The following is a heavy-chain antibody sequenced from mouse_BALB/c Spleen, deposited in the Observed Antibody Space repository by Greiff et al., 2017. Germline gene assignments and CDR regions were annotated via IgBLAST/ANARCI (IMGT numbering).Heavy chain of an antibody. CDR1: GFDFSRYW. V-gene: IGHV4-1*02. CDR2: INPDSSTI. Sequence: EVKLQESGGGLVQPGGSLKLSCAASGFDFSRYWMSWVRQAPGKGLEWIGEINPDSSTINYTPSLKDKFIISRDNAKNTLYLQMSKVRSEDTALYYCARAPYRYDAMDYWGQGTSVTVSS. D-gene: IGHD2-14*01. CDR3: ARAPYRYDAMDY. J-gene: IGHJ4*01.